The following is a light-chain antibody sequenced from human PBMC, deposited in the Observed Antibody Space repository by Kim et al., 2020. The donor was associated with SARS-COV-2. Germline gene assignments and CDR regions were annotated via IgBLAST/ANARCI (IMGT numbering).Light chain of an antibody. CDR3: QQYKRWPVT. V-gene: IGKV3-15*01. J-gene: IGKJ4*01. CDR1: QSVSSS. CDR2: GIS. Sequence: EIVMTQSPATLSVSPGERATLSGRASQSVSSSLAWYQQKPGQAPRLLIYGISTRATGVPAGFSGSGSGTEFTLTISSLQSEDFAVYYCQQYKRWPVTFGGGTKVDIK.